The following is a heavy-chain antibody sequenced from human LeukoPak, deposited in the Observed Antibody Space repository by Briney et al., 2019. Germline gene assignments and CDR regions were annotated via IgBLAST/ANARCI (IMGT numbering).Heavy chain of an antibody. Sequence: GGSLRLSCAASGFTFSDYYTSWIRQAPGKGLEWVSYISSSGSTIYYADSVKGRFTISRDNAKNSLYLQMNSLRAEDTAVYYCASYPHYDFWSGYLPGYYYGMDFWGQGTTVTVSS. CDR3: ASYPHYDFWSGYLPGYYYGMDF. CDR1: GFTFSDYY. V-gene: IGHV3-11*01. CDR2: ISSSGSTI. D-gene: IGHD3-3*01. J-gene: IGHJ6*02.